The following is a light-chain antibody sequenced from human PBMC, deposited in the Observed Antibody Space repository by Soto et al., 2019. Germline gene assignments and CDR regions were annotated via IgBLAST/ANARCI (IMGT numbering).Light chain of an antibody. CDR1: QGINSY. Sequence: DIQLTQSPSFLSASVGDRVTITCRASQGINSYLAWYQQKPGKAPKLLIYAASTLQSGVPSRFSGSGSGTEFTLTISSLHPEDFASYYCQHLNTYLTFGRGTKVEIK. J-gene: IGKJ4*01. CDR2: AAS. CDR3: QHLNTYLT. V-gene: IGKV1-9*01.